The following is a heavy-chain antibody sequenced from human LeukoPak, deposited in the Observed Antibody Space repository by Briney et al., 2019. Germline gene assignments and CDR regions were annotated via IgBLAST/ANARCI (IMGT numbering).Heavy chain of an antibody. J-gene: IGHJ1*01. CDR2: IYYSGST. Sequence: SETLSLTCTVSGGSISSYYWSWIRQPPGKGLEWIGYIYYSGSTNYNPPLKSRVTISVDTSKNQFSLKLSSVTAADTAVYYCARGPPYGDYERYFQHWGQGTLVTVSS. D-gene: IGHD4-17*01. CDR1: GGSISSYY. CDR3: ARGPPYGDYERYFQH. V-gene: IGHV4-59*01.